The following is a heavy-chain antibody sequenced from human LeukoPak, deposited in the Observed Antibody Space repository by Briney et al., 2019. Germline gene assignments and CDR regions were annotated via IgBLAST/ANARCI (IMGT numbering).Heavy chain of an antibody. D-gene: IGHD6-6*01. CDR2: ISWNSGSI. J-gene: IGHJ3*02. Sequence: PGRSLRPSCAASGFTFDDYAMHWVRQAPGKGLEWVSGISWNSGSIGYADSVKGRFTISRDNAKNSLYLQMNSLRAEDTAVYYCARELIIAARRDDAFDIWGQGTMVTVSS. CDR3: ARELIIAARRDDAFDI. CDR1: GFTFDDYA. V-gene: IGHV3-9*01.